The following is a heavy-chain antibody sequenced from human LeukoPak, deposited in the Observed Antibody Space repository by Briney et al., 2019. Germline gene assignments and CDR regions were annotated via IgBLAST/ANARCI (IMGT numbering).Heavy chain of an antibody. J-gene: IGHJ6*03. D-gene: IGHD6-19*01. CDR3: AREVAGTRGLNYYYYMDV. CDR2: ISAYNGNT. CDR1: GYTFTSYG. V-gene: IGHV1-18*01. Sequence: ASVKVSCKASGYTFTSYGISWVRQAPGQGLEWMGWISAYNGNTNYAQKLQGRVTMTTDTPTSTAYMELRSLRSDDTAVYYCAREVAGTRGLNYYYYMDVWGKGTTVTDSS.